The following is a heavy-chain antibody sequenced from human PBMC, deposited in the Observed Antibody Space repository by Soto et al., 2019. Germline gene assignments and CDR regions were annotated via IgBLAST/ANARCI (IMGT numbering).Heavy chain of an antibody. J-gene: IGHJ4*02. CDR1: GFTFSNHW. D-gene: IGHD2-15*01. V-gene: IGHV3-74*01. CDR2: IYNDGSIT. CDR3: EREYWVPDY. Sequence: PVGSLRLSCAASGFTFSNHWMHWVRQAPGKGLFWVSRIYNDGSITDYADSVKGRFTISRDNAKNTLYLQMNSLTAEDTAVYHCEREYWVPDYWGQGTLVTVSS.